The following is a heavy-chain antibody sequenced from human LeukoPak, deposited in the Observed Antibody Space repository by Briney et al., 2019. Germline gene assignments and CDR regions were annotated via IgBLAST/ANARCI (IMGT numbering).Heavy chain of an antibody. Sequence: GGSLRLSCAAYGFTFSSYGMSWVRQAPGKGLEWVSAISGSGGSTYYADSVKGRFTISRANSKNTLYLQMNGLRAEDTAVYYCVSRGSGYYRYWGQGTLLTVSS. CDR2: ISGSGGST. D-gene: IGHD3-22*01. CDR1: GFTFSSYG. V-gene: IGHV3-23*01. J-gene: IGHJ4*02. CDR3: VSRGSGYYRY.